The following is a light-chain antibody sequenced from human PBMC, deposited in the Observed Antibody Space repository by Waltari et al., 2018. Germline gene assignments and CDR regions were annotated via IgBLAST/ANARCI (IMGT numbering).Light chain of an antibody. CDR3: ATWDDRLNGWV. V-gene: IGLV1-44*01. CDR2: TND. Sequence: QSVLTQPPSASGTPGQRVTISCSGSTSNLDVNNVNWYQHLPGSAPKLLIYTNDQRPSGVPDRFSGAKSGTSASLAISGLQSDDEGHYYCATWDDRLNGWVFGGGTKLTVL. CDR1: TSNLDVNN. J-gene: IGLJ3*02.